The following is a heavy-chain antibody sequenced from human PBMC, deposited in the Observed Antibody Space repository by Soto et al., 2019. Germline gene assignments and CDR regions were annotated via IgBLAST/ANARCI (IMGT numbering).Heavy chain of an antibody. CDR2: INAGNGNT. CDR1: GYTFTSYA. J-gene: IGHJ3*02. Sequence: ASVKVSCKASGYTFTSYAMHWVRQAPGQRLEWMGWINAGNGNTKYSQKFQGRVTITRDTSASTAYMELSSLRSEDTAVYYCARASLGGYGSGSYYMLVDYAFDIWGQGTMVTVSS. D-gene: IGHD3-10*01. V-gene: IGHV1-3*01. CDR3: ARASLGGYGSGSYYMLVDYAFDI.